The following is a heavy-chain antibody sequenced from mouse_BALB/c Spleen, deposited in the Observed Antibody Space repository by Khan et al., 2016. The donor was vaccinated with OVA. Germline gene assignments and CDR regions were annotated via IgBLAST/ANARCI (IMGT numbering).Heavy chain of an antibody. CDR2: ITYSGDS. CDR3: ATLYYYGSSWFDY. Sequence: EVQLQESGPGLVKPSQSLSLTCTVTGYSITSDFAWNWIRQFPGNKLEWMGYITYSGDSSYNPSLKSRISITRDTSKNQFFLQLNSVTTEDTATYYCATLYYYGSSWFDYWGQGTLVTVSA. J-gene: IGHJ3*01. D-gene: IGHD1-1*01. V-gene: IGHV3-2*02. CDR1: GYSITSDFA.